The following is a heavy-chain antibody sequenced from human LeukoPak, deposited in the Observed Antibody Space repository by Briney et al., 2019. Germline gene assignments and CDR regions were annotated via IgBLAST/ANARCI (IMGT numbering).Heavy chain of an antibody. CDR2: ISAYNGNT. V-gene: IGHV1-18*01. CDR3: ATRRHYDSSGYYYVRGAFDI. CDR1: GYTFTSYG. J-gene: IGHJ3*02. Sequence: GASVKVSCKASGYTFTSYGISWVRQAPGQGLEWMGWISAYNGNTNYAQKLQGRATMTEDTSTDTAYMELSSLRSEDTAVYYCATRRHYDSSGYYYVRGAFDIWGQGTMVTVSS. D-gene: IGHD3-22*01.